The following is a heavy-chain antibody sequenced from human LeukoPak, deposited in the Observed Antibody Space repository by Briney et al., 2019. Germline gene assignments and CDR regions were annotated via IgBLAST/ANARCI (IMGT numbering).Heavy chain of an antibody. D-gene: IGHD3-3*02. V-gene: IGHV3-48*03. J-gene: IGHJ4*02. CDR1: GFTFSSYD. CDR3: ARGRSQAFY. Sequence: GGSLRLSCAASGFTFSSYDMNWVRQAPGKGLEWVSYIGSSGTTIFYADSVRGRSTISRDNAKNSLYLQMNSLRAEDTALYYCARGRSQAFYWGQGTLVTVSS. CDR2: IGSSGTTI.